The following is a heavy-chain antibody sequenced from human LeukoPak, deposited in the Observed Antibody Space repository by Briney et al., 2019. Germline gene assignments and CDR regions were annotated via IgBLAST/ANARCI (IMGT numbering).Heavy chain of an antibody. D-gene: IGHD3-22*01. CDR2: INHSGST. J-gene: IGHJ5*02. CDR3: ARGGAAYYDSSGYYSWFDP. CDR1: GGSFSGYY. Sequence: PSETLSLTCAVYGGSFSGYYWSWIRQPPGKGLEWIGEINHSGSTNYNPSLKSRVTISVDTSKNQFSLKLSSVTAADTAVYYCARGGAAYYDSSGYYSWFDPWGQGTLVTVSS. V-gene: IGHV4-34*01.